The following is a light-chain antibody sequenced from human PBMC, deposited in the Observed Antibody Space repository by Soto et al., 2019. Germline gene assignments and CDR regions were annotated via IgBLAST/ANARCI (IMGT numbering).Light chain of an antibody. Sequence: QLVLTQPASVSGSPGQSITISCTGTSSDVGGYNYVSWYQQHPGKAPKVMIYEVSNRPSGVSNRFSGSKSGNTASLTISGLQAEDEADYYCSSYTSTSTYVFGTGTKLTVL. CDR2: EVS. CDR3: SSYTSTSTYV. CDR1: SSDVGGYNY. J-gene: IGLJ1*01. V-gene: IGLV2-14*01.